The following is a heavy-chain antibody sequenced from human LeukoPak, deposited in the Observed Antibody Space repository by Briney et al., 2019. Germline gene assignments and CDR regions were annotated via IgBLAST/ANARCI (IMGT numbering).Heavy chain of an antibody. CDR3: DAWGLHNY. J-gene: IGHJ4*02. D-gene: IGHD7-27*01. V-gene: IGHV3-7*01. Sequence: PGGSLRLSCSASGFAFSDYWMNWVRQAPGKGPEWVANINLGGSAKLYVDSVKGRCTISRDNAKNSLYLQMNSLRVEDTAVYYCDAWGLHNYWGQGTLVTVSS. CDR1: GFAFSDYW. CDR2: INLGGSAK.